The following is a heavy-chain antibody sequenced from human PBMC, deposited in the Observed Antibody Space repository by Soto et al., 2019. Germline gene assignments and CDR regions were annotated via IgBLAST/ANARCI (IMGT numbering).Heavy chain of an antibody. CDR2: VYYSGNT. J-gene: IGHJ4*03. Sequence: QMQLQESGPALVRPSETLSLTCSVSGASIVSPGCYYNWIRQRPGKGLEGIGYVYYSGNTHFIPFLKSRISMAVDTSKSQFTLMLTSVPGGDSAIYFCARAQTYYPYFEDWGRGTLVIVSS. D-gene: IGHD3-10*01. V-gene: IGHV4-31*03. CDR3: ARAQTYYPYFED. CDR1: GASIVSPGCY.